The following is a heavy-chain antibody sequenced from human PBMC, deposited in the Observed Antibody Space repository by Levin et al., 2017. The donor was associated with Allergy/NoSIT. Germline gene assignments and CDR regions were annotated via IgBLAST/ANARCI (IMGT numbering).Heavy chain of an antibody. J-gene: IGHJ4*02. D-gene: IGHD3-10*01. Sequence: GESLKISCAVSEFTFSSSWMSWVRQAPGKGLEWVASINQGASTIYYMDSVKGRFTISRDNAESSLYLQMNSLRAEDTAVYYCAKLKGEVTIYDYWGQGTLVTVSS. CDR1: EFTFSSSW. CDR2: INQGASTI. CDR3: AKLKGEVTIYDY. V-gene: IGHV3-7*02.